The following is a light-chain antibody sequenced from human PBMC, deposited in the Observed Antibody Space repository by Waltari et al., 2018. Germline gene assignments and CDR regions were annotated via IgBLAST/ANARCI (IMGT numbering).Light chain of an antibody. Sequence: SELTQDPAVSVALGQTVRITCQGDSLRNYYARWYQQRPGQAPILLIYTENNRPSGIPDRFSGSRSGNTASLTITATQAEDEADYYCSSRDSSGNHHYVFGTGTKVTVL. J-gene: IGLJ1*01. V-gene: IGLV3-19*01. CDR1: SLRNYY. CDR2: TEN. CDR3: SSRDSSGNHHYV.